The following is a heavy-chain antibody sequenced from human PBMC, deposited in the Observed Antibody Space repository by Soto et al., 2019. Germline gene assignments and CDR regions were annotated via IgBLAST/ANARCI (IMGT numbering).Heavy chain of an antibody. CDR3: APLSVSLSGPYGIHV. J-gene: IGHJ6*02. D-gene: IGHD2-15*01. CDR2: MLYSGLT. CDR1: GYTVSSSDYY. Sequence: SETLSLTCSVSGYTVSSSDYYWAWIRQPPGKGLEWIGSMLYSGLTYYNPSLKSRVTLSVDTSKNQFSVRLNSVTASDTAVYYCAPLSVSLSGPYGIHVWGQGTTVTVSS. V-gene: IGHV4-39*01.